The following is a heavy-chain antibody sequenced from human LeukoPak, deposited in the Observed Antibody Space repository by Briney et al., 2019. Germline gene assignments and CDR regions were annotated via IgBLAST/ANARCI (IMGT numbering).Heavy chain of an antibody. CDR2: IKSNADGGTP. J-gene: IGHJ4*02. Sequence: GGSLRLSCAASGFSFMNAWMIWVRQAPGKGLEWVGRIKSNADGGTPDYAAPARGRFTISRDDSKNTLYLQMDSLKTEDTAVYYCTTFYHEYSPYWGRGTLVTVSS. V-gene: IGHV3-15*01. CDR3: TTFYHEYSPY. CDR1: GFSFMNAW. D-gene: IGHD2/OR15-2a*01.